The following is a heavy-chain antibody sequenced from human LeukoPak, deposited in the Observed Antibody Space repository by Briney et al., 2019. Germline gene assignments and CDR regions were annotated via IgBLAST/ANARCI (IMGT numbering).Heavy chain of an antibody. CDR2: ISSNGGST. CDR1: RFTFSSYA. V-gene: IGHV3-64*01. Sequence: GGSLRLSCAASRFTFSSYAMHWVRQAPGKGLEYVSAISSNGGSTYYANSVKGRFTISRDNSKNTLYLQMGSLRAEDMAVYYCARGKAGCSGGSCQGSYYFDYWGQGTLVTVSS. CDR3: ARGKAGCSGGSCQGSYYFDY. J-gene: IGHJ4*02. D-gene: IGHD2-15*01.